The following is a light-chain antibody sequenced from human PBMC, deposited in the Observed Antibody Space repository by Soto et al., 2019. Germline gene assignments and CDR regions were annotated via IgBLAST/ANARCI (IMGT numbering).Light chain of an antibody. J-gene: IGLJ1*01. V-gene: IGLV2-14*03. CDR2: DVT. CDR1: SSDVGSYNF. Sequence: QSALTQPASVSGSPGQSITISCTGTSSDVGSYNFVSWYQQYPGKAPKLVIYDVTNRPSGVSDRFSGSKSGNTASLTISGLQAEDEANYYCSSYTSSSTLIFRTGTKVTVL. CDR3: SSYTSSSTLI.